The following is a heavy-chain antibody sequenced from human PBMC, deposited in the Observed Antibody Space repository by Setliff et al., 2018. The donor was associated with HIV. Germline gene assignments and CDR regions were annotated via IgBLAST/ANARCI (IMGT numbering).Heavy chain of an antibody. V-gene: IGHV1-69*13. CDR1: GGTFSSYA. CDR2: IIPIFGIT. Sequence: SVKVSCKASGGTFSSYAISWVRQAPGQGLEWMGGIIPIFGITNYAQKFQGRVTITADESTSTAYMELSSLRSEDTAVYYCARSDYDYVWGSYRYYFDYWGQGTLVTVSS. J-gene: IGHJ4*02. CDR3: ARSDYDYVWGSYRYYFDY. D-gene: IGHD3-16*02.